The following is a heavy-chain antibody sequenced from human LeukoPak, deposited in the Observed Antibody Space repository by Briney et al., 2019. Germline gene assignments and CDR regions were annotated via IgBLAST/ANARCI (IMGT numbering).Heavy chain of an antibody. CDR1: GFAFSRYG. CDR3: VRGRGSSWYFDY. CDR2: IWDDGSNQ. D-gene: IGHD6-13*01. J-gene: IGHJ4*02. V-gene: IGHV3-33*01. Sequence: GGSLRLSCAASGFAFSRYGMHWVRQAPGKGLEWVAVIWDDGSNQKYADSVKGRFTISRDNSKNTLYLQMNSLRAVDTAVYYCVRGRGSSWYFDYWGQGTLVTVSS.